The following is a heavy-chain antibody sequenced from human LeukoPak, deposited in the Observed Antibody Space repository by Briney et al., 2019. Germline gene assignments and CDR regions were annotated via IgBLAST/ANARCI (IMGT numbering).Heavy chain of an antibody. D-gene: IGHD1-14*01. CDR3: AKPAKTDYADY. Sequence: PGGSLRLSCAVSGLTFNNYAMSWVRQAPGKGLEWVSSINGGGGSTYYADSVKGRFTISRDNSKNTLYLQMNSLRAEDTAVYYCAKPAKTDYADYWGQGTLVTVSS. J-gene: IGHJ4*02. CDR2: INGGGGST. CDR1: GLTFNNYA. V-gene: IGHV3-23*01.